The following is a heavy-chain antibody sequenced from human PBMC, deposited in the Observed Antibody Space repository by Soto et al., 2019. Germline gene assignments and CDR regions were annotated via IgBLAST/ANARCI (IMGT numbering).Heavy chain of an antibody. V-gene: IGHV3-21*01. CDR2: ISGSGNYT. D-gene: IGHD4-4*01. CDR3: AREGINNYNEYYFDS. Sequence: XGSLRLSCAASGFTFSTYSMNWVRQAPGKGLEWVSSISGSGNYTHYADFLRGRFTISRDNAKTSLYLQMNSLRAEDTAVYYCAREGINNYNEYYFDSWGQGTVVTVSS. CDR1: GFTFSTYS. J-gene: IGHJ4*02.